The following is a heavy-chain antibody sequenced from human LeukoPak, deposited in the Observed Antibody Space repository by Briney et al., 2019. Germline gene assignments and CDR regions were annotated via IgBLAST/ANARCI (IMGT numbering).Heavy chain of an antibody. CDR3: ARDKGYFFDY. V-gene: IGHV3-21*01. CDR1: GFTFSSYS. Sequence: GGSLRLSCAASGFTFSSYSMNWVRQAPGKGLEWVSSISSSSSYVYFADSVKGRFTISRDNAKNSLYLQMNSLRAEDTAVYYCARDKGYFFDYWGQGTLLTVSS. J-gene: IGHJ4*02. CDR2: ISSSSSYV.